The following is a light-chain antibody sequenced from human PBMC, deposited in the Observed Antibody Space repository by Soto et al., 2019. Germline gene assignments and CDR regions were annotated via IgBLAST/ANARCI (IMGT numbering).Light chain of an antibody. CDR2: AAS. CDR1: QGIRND. Sequence: AIQLTQSPASLSASVGDRVTITCRASQGIRNDLGWFQQKPGKAPKLLIYAASSLQTGVPSRFSGSGSGTYFTLTISSLQVADFATYYCLQEYRYPLTFGGGTQVEI. CDR3: LQEYRYPLT. J-gene: IGKJ4*01. V-gene: IGKV1-6*01.